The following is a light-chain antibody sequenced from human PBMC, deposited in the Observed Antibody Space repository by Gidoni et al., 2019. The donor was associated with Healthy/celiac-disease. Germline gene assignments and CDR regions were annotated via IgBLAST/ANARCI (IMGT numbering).Light chain of an antibody. CDR2: QDS. Sequence: SYELTQPPSVSVSPGQTASITCSGGALPNQYAYCYQQKPGQAPVLVIYQDSESPSGIPEGFSGSSSGTTATLTISGVQAEDEADYSCKSADSSGTYRRVFGGGTKLTVL. CDR1: ALPNQY. CDR3: KSADSSGTYRRV. V-gene: IGLV3-25*03. J-gene: IGLJ3*02.